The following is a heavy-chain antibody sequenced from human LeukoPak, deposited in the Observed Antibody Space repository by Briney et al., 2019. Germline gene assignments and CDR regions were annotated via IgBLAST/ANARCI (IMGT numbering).Heavy chain of an antibody. Sequence: PSEALSLTCAVYGGSFSGYYWSWIRQPPGKGLEWIGEINHSGSTNYNPSLKSRVTISVDTSKNQFSLKLSSVTAADTAVYYCARVGHYGATLDYWGQGTLVTVSS. CDR1: GGSFSGYY. CDR2: INHSGST. J-gene: IGHJ4*02. D-gene: IGHD4-17*01. CDR3: ARVGHYGATLDY. V-gene: IGHV4-34*01.